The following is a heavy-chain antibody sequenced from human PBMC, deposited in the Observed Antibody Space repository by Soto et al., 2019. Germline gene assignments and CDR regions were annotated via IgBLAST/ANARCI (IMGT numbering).Heavy chain of an antibody. CDR3: ARARYCSSTSCLNDYYYYGMDV. V-gene: IGHV6-1*01. CDR1: VDSVSSNSAA. J-gene: IGHJ6*02. D-gene: IGHD2-2*01. CDR2: TYYRSKWYN. Sequence: SQSLSLTCSISVDSVSSNSAAWNFSQQSPLRGLWLLLRTYYRSKWYNDYSVSVKSRITINPDTSKNQFSLQLNSVTPEDTAVYYCARARYCSSTSCLNDYYYYGMDVWGQGTTVTV.